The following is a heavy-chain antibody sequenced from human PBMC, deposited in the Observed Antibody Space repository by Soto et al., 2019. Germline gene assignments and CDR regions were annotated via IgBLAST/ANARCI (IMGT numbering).Heavy chain of an antibody. D-gene: IGHD3-22*01. CDR1: GYTFTSYA. Sequence: ASVKVSCKASGYTFTSYAMHRVRQAPGQRLEWMGWINAGNGNTKYSQKFQGRVTITRDTSASTAYMELSSLRSEDTAVYYCARAHPYDSSGYQPPFDYWGQGTLVTVSS. V-gene: IGHV1-3*01. J-gene: IGHJ4*02. CDR2: INAGNGNT. CDR3: ARAHPYDSSGYQPPFDY.